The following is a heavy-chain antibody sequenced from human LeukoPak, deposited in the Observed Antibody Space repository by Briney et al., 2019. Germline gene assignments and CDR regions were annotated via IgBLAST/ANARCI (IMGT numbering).Heavy chain of an antibody. Sequence: ASVKVSCKASGYTFTGYYMHWVRQAPGQGLEWMGWINPNSGGTNYAQKFQGRVTMTRDTSISTAYMELSRLRSDATAVYYCARAGIAVAGTAGAFDIWGQGAMVTVSS. V-gene: IGHV1-2*02. CDR1: GYTFTGYY. D-gene: IGHD6-19*01. CDR3: ARAGIAVAGTAGAFDI. CDR2: INPNSGGT. J-gene: IGHJ3*02.